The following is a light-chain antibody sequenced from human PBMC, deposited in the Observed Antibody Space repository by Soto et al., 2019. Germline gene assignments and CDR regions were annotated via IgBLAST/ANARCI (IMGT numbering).Light chain of an antibody. Sequence: EIVMTQSPGTLSVSPGERATLSCRASQSVSSSLAWYQQKPGQAPRPLIYGASTRATGVPARFSGSGSGTEFTLTISSLRSEDFAVYYCQQYNNWPPFTFGPGTKVDFK. CDR2: GAS. CDR3: QQYNNWPPFT. V-gene: IGKV3-15*01. CDR1: QSVSSS. J-gene: IGKJ3*01.